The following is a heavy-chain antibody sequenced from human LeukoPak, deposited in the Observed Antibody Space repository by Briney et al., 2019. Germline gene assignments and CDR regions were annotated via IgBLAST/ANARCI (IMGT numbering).Heavy chain of an antibody. CDR2: IKNDGSDT. CDR1: GFTFSNYY. CDR3: TRDRNHYYMDV. J-gene: IGHJ6*03. Sequence: GGSLRLSCEASGFTFSNYYMNWVRQAPGKGLVWVSRIKNDGSDTTNADSVKGRFTISRDNARNTVYLQMISLRVEDSAVYYCTRDRNHYYMDVWGKGTTVTVSS. V-gene: IGHV3-74*01.